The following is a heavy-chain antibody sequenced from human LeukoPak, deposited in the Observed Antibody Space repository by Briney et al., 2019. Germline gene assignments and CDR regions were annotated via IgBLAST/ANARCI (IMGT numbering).Heavy chain of an antibody. CDR3: ASRPRGYCSSTSCYSRLWFDP. CDR2: IYYSGST. V-gene: IGHV4-39*01. CDR1: GGSISSSSCY. J-gene: IGHJ5*02. D-gene: IGHD2-2*02. Sequence: SETLSLTCTVSGGSISSSSCYWGWIRQPPGKGLEWIGSIYYSGSTYYNPSLKSRVTISVDTSKNQFSLKLSSVTAADTAVYYCASRPRGYCSSTSCYSRLWFDPWGQGTLVTVSS.